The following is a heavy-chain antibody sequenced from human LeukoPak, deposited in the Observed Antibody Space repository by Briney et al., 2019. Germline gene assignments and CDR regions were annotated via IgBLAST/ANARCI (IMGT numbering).Heavy chain of an antibody. Sequence: ASVKVSCKASGYTFPSYDINWVRQATGQGLEWMGWMNPNSGNTGYAQKFQGRVTMTRNTSISTAYMELSSLRSEDTAVYYCAKAQGAGLVSYGMDVWGQGTTVTVSS. CDR1: GYTFPSYD. CDR2: MNPNSGNT. CDR3: AKAQGAGLVSYGMDV. J-gene: IGHJ6*02. D-gene: IGHD1-26*01. V-gene: IGHV1-8*01.